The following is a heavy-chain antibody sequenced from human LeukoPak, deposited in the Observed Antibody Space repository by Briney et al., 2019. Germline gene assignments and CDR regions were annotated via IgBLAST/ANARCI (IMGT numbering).Heavy chain of an antibody. D-gene: IGHD3-9*01. CDR1: GYTFTGYY. J-gene: IGHJ4*02. CDR2: INPNSGGT. CDR3: ARVLRGRHDILTGYYRLYYFDY. Sequence: GASVKVSCKASGYTFTGYYMHWVRQAPGQGLEWMGWINPNSGGTNYAQKFQGRVTITRNTSISTAYMELSSLRSEDTAVYYCARVLRGRHDILTGYYRLYYFDYWGQGTLVTVSS. V-gene: IGHV1-2*02.